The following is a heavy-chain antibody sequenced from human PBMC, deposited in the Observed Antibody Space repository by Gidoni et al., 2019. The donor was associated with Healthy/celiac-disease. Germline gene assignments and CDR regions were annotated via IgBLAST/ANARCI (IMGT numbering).Heavy chain of an antibody. CDR1: GNSLNSYW. CDR3: ARHYDGDYGDSYLDY. J-gene: IGHJ4*02. Sequence: EAQLVQSGAEVKKPGESLKIYCKGSGNSLNSYWIGWVRQMPGKVLEWMGIIYPGDSDTRYSPSFQGQVTISADKSISTAYLQLRSLKASDTAMYYCARHYDGDYGDSYLDYWGQGTLVTVSS. V-gene: IGHV5-51*01. CDR2: IYPGDSDT. D-gene: IGHD4-17*01.